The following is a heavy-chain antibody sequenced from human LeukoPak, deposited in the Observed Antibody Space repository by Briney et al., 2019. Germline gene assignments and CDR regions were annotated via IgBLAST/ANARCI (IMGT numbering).Heavy chain of an antibody. J-gene: IGHJ4*02. CDR1: GFTFGVYA. Sequence: GGSLRLSCTGSGFTFGVYAMNWVRQAPGKGLEWVGFIRSKAYGGTTEYAASVKGRFTISRDDSKSIAYLQMNSLKTEDTAVYYCTRVIVATKDYWGQGTLVTVSS. V-gene: IGHV3-49*04. CDR2: IRSKAYGGTT. CDR3: TRVIVATKDY. D-gene: IGHD5-12*01.